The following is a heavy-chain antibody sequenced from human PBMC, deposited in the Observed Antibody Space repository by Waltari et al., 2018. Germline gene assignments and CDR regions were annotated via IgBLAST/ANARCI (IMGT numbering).Heavy chain of an antibody. CDR2: IYSGGST. CDR1: GFTVSSNY. D-gene: IGHD6-13*01. Sequence: EVQLVESGGGLIQPGGSLRLSCAASGFTVSSNYMSWVRQAPGKGLEWVSVIYSGGSTYYAESVKGRFTISRDNSKNTLYLQMNSLRAEDTAVYYCARDTVEEAAAGYGGPGYYYYGMDVWGQGTTVTVSS. J-gene: IGHJ6*02. CDR3: ARDTVEEAAAGYGGPGYYYYGMDV. V-gene: IGHV3-53*01.